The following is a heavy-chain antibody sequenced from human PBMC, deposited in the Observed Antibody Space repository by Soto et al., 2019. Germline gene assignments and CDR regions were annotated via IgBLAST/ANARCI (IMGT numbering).Heavy chain of an antibody. CDR3: ASQQLVHYYYGMDV. Sequence: SEPLSLTCTVSGGSISSSSYYWGWIRQPPGKGLEWIGSIYYSGSTYYNPSLKSRVTISVDTSKNQFSLKLSSVTAADTAVYYCASQQLVHYYYGMDVWGQGTTVT. J-gene: IGHJ6*02. V-gene: IGHV4-39*01. CDR1: GGSISSSSYY. CDR2: IYYSGST. D-gene: IGHD6-13*01.